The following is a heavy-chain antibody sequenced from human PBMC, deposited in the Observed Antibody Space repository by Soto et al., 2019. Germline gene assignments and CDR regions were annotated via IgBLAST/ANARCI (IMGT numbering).Heavy chain of an antibody. J-gene: IGHJ5*02. CDR2: IYYSGST. V-gene: IGHV4-30-4*01. CDR3: ARERPDGARLDP. CDR1: GGSISSGDYY. Sequence: PSETLSFTCTVSGGSISSGDYYWSWIRQPPGKGLEWIGYIYYSGSTFYNPSLKSRLTISVDTSKNQFSLKLSSVTAADTAVYYCARERPDGARLDPWGQGTLVTVSS. D-gene: IGHD6-6*01.